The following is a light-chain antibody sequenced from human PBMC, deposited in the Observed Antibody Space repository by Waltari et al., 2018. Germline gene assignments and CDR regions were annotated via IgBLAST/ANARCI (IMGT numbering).Light chain of an antibody. CDR1: SSNIGSNY. CDR3: AAWDDSLSGHVV. Sequence: QSVLTQPPSASGTPGQRVTISCSGSSSNIGSNYVYWYQQLPGTAPKLLIYRNNQRPSGVPARFSGSTSGTSASLAISGLRSEDEADYYCAAWDDSLSGHVVFGGGTKLTVL. V-gene: IGLV1-47*01. J-gene: IGLJ2*01. CDR2: RNN.